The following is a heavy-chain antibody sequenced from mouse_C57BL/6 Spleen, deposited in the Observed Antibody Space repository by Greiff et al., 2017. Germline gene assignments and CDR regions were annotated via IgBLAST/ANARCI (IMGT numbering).Heavy chain of an antibody. CDR1: GYTFTDYN. J-gene: IGHJ1*03. CDR2: INPNNGGT. Sequence: EVKLMESGPELVKPGASVKIPCKASGYTFTDYNMDWVKQSHGKSLEWIGDINPNNGGTIYNQKFKGKATLTVDKSSSTAYMELRSLTSEDTAVYYCARKGGGFDVWGTGTTVTVSS. CDR3: ARKGGGFDV. V-gene: IGHV1-18*01.